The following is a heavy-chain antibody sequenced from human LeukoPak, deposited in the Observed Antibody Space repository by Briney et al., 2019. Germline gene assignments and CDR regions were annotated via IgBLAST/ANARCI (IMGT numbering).Heavy chain of an antibody. V-gene: IGHV4-39*01. D-gene: IGHD1-14*01. CDR3: AGLIRPGWFDP. J-gene: IGHJ5*02. Sequence: KASETLSLTCTVSGGSISSGTYYWGWIRQPPGKGLEWIANIYYSGSTYYNPSLKSRVTISVDTSKNQFSLKLSSVTAADTAVYYCAGLIRPGWFDPWGQGTLVTVSS. CDR1: GGSISSGTYY. CDR2: IYYSGST.